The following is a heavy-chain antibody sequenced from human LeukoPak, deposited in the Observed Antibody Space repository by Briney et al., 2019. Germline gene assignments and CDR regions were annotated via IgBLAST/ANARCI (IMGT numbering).Heavy chain of an antibody. CDR1: GFTFSSYW. J-gene: IGHJ6*02. CDR3: ARGGGLDV. CDR2: INHNGNVN. V-gene: IGHV3-7*03. D-gene: IGHD3-16*01. Sequence: GGSLRLSCAASGFTFSSYWMNWARQAPGKGLEWVASINHNGNVNYYVDSVRGRFTISRDNAKNSLYLQMSNLRAEDTAVYFCARGGGLDVWGQGDTVTVSS.